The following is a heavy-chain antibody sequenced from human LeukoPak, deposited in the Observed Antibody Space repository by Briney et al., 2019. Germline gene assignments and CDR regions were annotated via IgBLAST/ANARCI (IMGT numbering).Heavy chain of an antibody. CDR3: AADYCTNGVCYTRFDY. Sequence: GGSLRLSCAASGFTFSSYGMHWVRQAPGKGLEWVAFIRYDGSNKYYADSVKGRFTISRDNSKNTLYLQMNSLRAEDTAVYYCAADYCTNGVCYTRFDYWGQGTLVTVSS. CDR2: IRYDGSNK. D-gene: IGHD2-8*01. CDR1: GFTFSSYG. V-gene: IGHV3-30*02. J-gene: IGHJ4*02.